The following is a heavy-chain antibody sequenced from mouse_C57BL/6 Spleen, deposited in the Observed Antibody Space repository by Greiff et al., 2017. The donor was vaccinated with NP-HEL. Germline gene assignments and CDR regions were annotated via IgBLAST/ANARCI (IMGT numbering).Heavy chain of an antibody. V-gene: IGHV1-53*01. J-gene: IGHJ1*03. Sequence: QVQLQQPGTELVKPGASVKLSCKASGYTFTSYWMHWVKQRPGQGLECIGNINPSNGGTNYNEKFKSKATLTVDKSSSTAYMQLSSLTSEDSAVYYCARDPYYYGSSYGYFDVWGTGTTVTVSS. CDR3: ARDPYYYGSSYGYFDV. D-gene: IGHD1-1*01. CDR2: INPSNGGT. CDR1: GYTFTSYW.